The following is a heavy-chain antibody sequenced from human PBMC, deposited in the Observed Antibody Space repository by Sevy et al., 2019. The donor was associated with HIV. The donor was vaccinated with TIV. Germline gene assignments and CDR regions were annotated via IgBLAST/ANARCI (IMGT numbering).Heavy chain of an antibody. J-gene: IGHJ6*02. V-gene: IGHV3-23*01. D-gene: IGHD3-10*01. CDR3: AKGDVRITMVQGAPAHYYYGMYV. CDR2: ISGSGGST. CDR1: GFTFSSYA. Sequence: GGSLRLSCAASGFTFSSYAMSWVRQAPGKGLEWVSAISGSGGSTYYADSVKGRFTISRDNSKNTLYLQMNSLRAEDTAVYYCAKGDVRITMVQGAPAHYYYGMYVWGQGTTVTVSS.